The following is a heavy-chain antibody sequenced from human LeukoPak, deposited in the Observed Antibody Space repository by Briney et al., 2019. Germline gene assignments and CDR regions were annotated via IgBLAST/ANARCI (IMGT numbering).Heavy chain of an antibody. CDR3: ARDRSDYSIKYYYYYGMDV. CDR2: ISYDGSSE. CDR1: RFTFSSYS. J-gene: IGHJ6*02. Sequence: GSLRLSCAASRFTFSSYSMHWVRQAPGKGLEWVAVISYDGSSEYYADSVRGRFTISRDNSKNTLYLQMNSLGAEDTAVFYCARDRSDYSIKYYYYYGMDVWGQGTTVTVSS. D-gene: IGHD3-16*01. V-gene: IGHV3-30*04.